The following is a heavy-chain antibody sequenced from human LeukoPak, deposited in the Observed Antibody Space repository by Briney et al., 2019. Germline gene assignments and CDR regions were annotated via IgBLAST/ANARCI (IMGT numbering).Heavy chain of an antibody. V-gene: IGHV1-8*03. Sequence: GASVKVSCKASGYTFTSYDINWVRQATGQGLEWMGWMNPNSGNTGYAQKFQGRVTITRNTSISTAYMELSSLRSEDTAVYYCARGLRTIFPGGRSGRAYYYYMDVWGKGTTVTVSS. CDR1: GYTFTSYD. D-gene: IGHD3-3*01. CDR2: MNPNSGNT. CDR3: ARGLRTIFPGGRSGRAYYYYMDV. J-gene: IGHJ6*03.